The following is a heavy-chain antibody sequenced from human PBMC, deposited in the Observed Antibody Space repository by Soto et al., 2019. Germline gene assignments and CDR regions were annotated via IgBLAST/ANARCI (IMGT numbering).Heavy chain of an antibody. J-gene: IGHJ4*02. Sequence: GGSLRLSCGASGFTFSNYYMSWIRQAPGKGLEWVSYISSTGRTIYYADSVKGRFTVSRDNAQNPLSLKLNSLRVEDTAVYYCARSYSSGWEFDYWGQGTQVTVSS. CDR2: ISSTGRTI. CDR3: ARSYSSGWEFDY. V-gene: IGHV3-11*01. D-gene: IGHD6-19*01. CDR1: GFTFSNYY.